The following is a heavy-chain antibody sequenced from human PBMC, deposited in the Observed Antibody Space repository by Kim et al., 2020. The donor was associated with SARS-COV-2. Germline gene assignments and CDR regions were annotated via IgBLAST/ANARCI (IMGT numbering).Heavy chain of an antibody. Sequence: SETLSLTCTVSGASISSGDYYWGWIRQHPGKGLEWIGYIHYSGSTYYNPSLKSRVTISVDTSKNQFSLKLSSVTAADTAVYYCVRERLNIYGSNYYYGMDVWGQGTTVTVSS. J-gene: IGHJ6*02. CDR3: VRERLNIYGSNYYYGMDV. CDR2: IHYSGST. V-gene: IGHV4-31*03. CDR1: GASISSGDYY. D-gene: IGHD4-17*01.